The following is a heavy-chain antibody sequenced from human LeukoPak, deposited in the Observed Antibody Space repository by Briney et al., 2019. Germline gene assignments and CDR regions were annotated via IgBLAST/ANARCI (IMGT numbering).Heavy chain of an antibody. CDR1: GGSFSGYY. CDR3: AKSNGYGLVDI. CDR2: INHSGST. V-gene: IGHV4-34*01. D-gene: IGHD3-10*01. Sequence: SETLSLTCAVYGGSFSGYYWSWIRQPPGKGLEWIGEINHSGSTNYNPSLKSRVTISVDTSKNQFSLKLNSVTAADTAVYYYAKSNGYGLVDIWGQGTMVTVSS. J-gene: IGHJ3*02.